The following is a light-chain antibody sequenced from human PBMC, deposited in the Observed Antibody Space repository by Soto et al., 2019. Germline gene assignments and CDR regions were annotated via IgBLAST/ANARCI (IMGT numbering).Light chain of an antibody. CDR2: DVT. CDR1: SSDVGAYNY. J-gene: IGLJ2*01. V-gene: IGLV2-11*01. CDR3: CSYGDRSVI. Sequence: QSALTQPRSVSGSPGQSVTISCTGTSSDVGAYNYVSWYQQHPGKAPKLMICDVTKRPSGVPDRFSGSKSGNTASLTISGLQAEDEADYYCCSYGDRSVIFGGGTKLTVL.